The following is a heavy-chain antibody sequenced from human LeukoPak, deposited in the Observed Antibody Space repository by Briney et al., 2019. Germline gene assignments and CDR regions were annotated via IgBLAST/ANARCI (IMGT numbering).Heavy chain of an antibody. Sequence: ASVKVSCKASVGTFSSYAISWVRQAPGQGLEWMGRIIPILGIANYAQKFQGRVTITADKSTSTAYMELSSLRSDDTAVYYCARDLGGSYQHYWGQGTLVTVSS. CDR2: IIPILGIA. CDR3: ARDLGGSYQHY. V-gene: IGHV1-69*04. CDR1: VGTFSSYA. J-gene: IGHJ4*02. D-gene: IGHD1-26*01.